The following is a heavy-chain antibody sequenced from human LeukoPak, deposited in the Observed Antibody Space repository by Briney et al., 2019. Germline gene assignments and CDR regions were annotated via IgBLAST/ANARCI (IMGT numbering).Heavy chain of an antibody. V-gene: IGHV3-7*01. D-gene: IGHD5-12*01. J-gene: IGHJ3*02. Sequence: GGSLRLSCAASGSTFSTFWMAWIRQAPGKGLDWLGNINPDGSTINYVDFVKGRFTFSRDNAKKSVYLQMNSLRAEDTAVFYCARDSGHNAFDIWGQGTMVTVSS. CDR2: INPDGSTI. CDR1: GSTFSTFW. CDR3: ARDSGHNAFDI.